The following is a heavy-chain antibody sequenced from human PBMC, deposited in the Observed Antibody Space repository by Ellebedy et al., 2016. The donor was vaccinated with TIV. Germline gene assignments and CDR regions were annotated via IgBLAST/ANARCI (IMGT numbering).Heavy chain of an antibody. CDR2: ISYDGSNK. Sequence: GESLKISXAASGFTFSSYAMHWVRQAPGKGLEWVAVISYDGSNKYYADSVKGRFTISRDNSKNTLYLQMNSLRAEDTAVYYCARERATVLDYWGQGTLVTVSS. D-gene: IGHD4-17*01. CDR3: ARERATVLDY. V-gene: IGHV3-30-3*01. J-gene: IGHJ4*02. CDR1: GFTFSSYA.